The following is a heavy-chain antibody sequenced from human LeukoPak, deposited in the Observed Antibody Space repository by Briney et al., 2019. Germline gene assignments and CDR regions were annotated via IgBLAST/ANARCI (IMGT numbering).Heavy chain of an antibody. CDR1: GYSFTSYW. CDR3: ARVDRRGYSDYTAILPDY. V-gene: IGHV5-51*01. Sequence: GESLKISCKGSGYSFTSYWIGWVRQTPGKGLEFLGIIYPHDSSTIYSPSFQGQVTVSVDKSITTAYLQLNSLKSSDTGMYYCARVDRRGYSDYTAILPDYWGQGTLVTVSS. D-gene: IGHD5-12*01. J-gene: IGHJ4*02. CDR2: IYPHDSST.